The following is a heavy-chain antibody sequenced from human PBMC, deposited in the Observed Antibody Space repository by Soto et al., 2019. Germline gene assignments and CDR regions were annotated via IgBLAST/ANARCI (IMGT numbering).Heavy chain of an antibody. V-gene: IGHV1-18*01. CDR1: GYTFTSYG. Sequence: QVPLVQSGAEVKKPGASVKVSCKASGYTFTSYGISWVRQAPGQGLEWMGWISAYNGNTNYAQKLQGRVTMTTDTSTSTAYMELRSLRSDDTAVYYCARVGPILRLDCSGGSCYSADFDYWGQGTLVTVSS. CDR3: ARVGPILRLDCSGGSCYSADFDY. CDR2: ISAYNGNT. J-gene: IGHJ4*02. D-gene: IGHD2-15*01.